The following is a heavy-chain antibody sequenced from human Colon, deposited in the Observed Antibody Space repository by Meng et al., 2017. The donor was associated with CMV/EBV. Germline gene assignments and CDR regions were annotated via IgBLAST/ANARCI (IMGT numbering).Heavy chain of an antibody. CDR1: GYPLTSYG. CDR3: ARDPVGWLDP. J-gene: IGHJ5*02. V-gene: IGHV1-18*01. D-gene: IGHD1-26*01. Sequence: VSCKSYGYPLTSYGMNWVRQAPGQGLEWMGWNSGNNDNANYAQKFQGRVTMTTDTSTKTAYLELRSLRPDDTAVYFCARDPVGWLDPWGQGTLVTVSS. CDR2: NSGNNDNA.